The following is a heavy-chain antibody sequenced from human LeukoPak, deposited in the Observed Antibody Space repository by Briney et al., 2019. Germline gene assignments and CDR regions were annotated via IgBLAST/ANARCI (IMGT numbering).Heavy chain of an antibody. CDR1: GYDFRGYS. Sequence: GASVKVSCKASGYDFRGYSISWVRQAPGRGLEWMGWFSVYTEKTQYAQNLQGRLTMTPDPSTSTAYMELRSLTSDDTAVYYCARVRQQVANYYYYYMDVWGTGTTVIISS. CDR2: FSVYTEKT. CDR3: ARVRQQVANYYYYYMDV. V-gene: IGHV1-18*01. J-gene: IGHJ6*03. D-gene: IGHD6-13*01.